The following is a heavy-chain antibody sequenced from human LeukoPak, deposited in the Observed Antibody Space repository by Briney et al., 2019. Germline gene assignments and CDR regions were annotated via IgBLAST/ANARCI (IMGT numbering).Heavy chain of an antibody. CDR1: GFTFNNYA. V-gene: IGHV3-23*01. D-gene: IGHD3-22*01. CDR2: ISGSGGST. Sequence: SGGSLRLSCAASGFTFNNYAMSWVRQAPGKGLEWVSAISGSGGSTYYADSVKGRFTISRDNSKNTLYLQMNSLRAEDTAVYYCAREGLTYYYDSSGYFDIWGQGTMVTVSS. CDR3: AREGLTYYYDSSGYFDI. J-gene: IGHJ3*02.